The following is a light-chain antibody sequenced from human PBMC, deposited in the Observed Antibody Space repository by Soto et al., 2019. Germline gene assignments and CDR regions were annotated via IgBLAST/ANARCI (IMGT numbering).Light chain of an antibody. J-gene: IGLJ2*01. Sequence: QSALTQPPSASGSPGQSVTISCTGTKSDIGSRESVSWYQHFPGEAPRLVIYDVNIRTSGVSHRFSGSKSDNSASLTVSGLRSDDEGDYYCASYTTAHTLVFGGGTKVTVL. CDR1: KSDIGSRES. CDR2: DVN. V-gene: IGLV2-8*01. CDR3: ASYTTAHTLV.